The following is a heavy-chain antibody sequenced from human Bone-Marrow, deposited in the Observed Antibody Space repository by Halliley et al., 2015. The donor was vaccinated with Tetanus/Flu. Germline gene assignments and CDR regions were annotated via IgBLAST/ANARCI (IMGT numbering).Heavy chain of an antibody. V-gene: IGHV4-4*02. CDR2: IYHSGST. CDR3: ARRDYYDFWSGYPNWFAP. J-gene: IGHJ5*02. Sequence: TLSLTCAVSGGSISSSNWWSWVRQPPGKGLEWIGEIYHSGSTNYNPSLKSRVTISVDKSKNQFSLKLSSVTAADTAVYYCARRDYYDFWSGYPNWFAPWGQGTLVTVSS. CDR1: GGSISSSNW. D-gene: IGHD3-3*01.